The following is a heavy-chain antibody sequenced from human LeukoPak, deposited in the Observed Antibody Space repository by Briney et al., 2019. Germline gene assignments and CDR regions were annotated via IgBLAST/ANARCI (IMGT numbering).Heavy chain of an antibody. J-gene: IGHJ4*02. CDR1: GFTFDSYS. D-gene: IGHD3-9*01. CDR3: AKDGAVLRYFDWPGGYFDY. Sequence: PGGSLRLSCAASGFTFDSYSMSWVRQAPGKGLEWVSAISGSGGSTYYADSVKGRFTISRDNSKNTLYLQMNSLRAEDTAVYYCAKDGAVLRYFDWPGGYFDYWGQGTLVTVSS. V-gene: IGHV3-23*01. CDR2: ISGSGGST.